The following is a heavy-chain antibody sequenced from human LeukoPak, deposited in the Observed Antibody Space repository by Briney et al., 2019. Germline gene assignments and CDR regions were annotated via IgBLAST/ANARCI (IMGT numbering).Heavy chain of an antibody. CDR3: TAVDYSNFVSGY. D-gene: IGHD4-11*01. CDR2: IKSKTDGGTT. CDR1: QVCLRNVW. Sequence: PGGSLRLSCKAPQVCLRNVWMSWRRQAPGKGLEWVGRIKSKTDGGTTDYAAPVKGRFTISRDDSKATLYLQMDSLKTEHTAFYYCTAVDYSNFVSGYWGQGTLVTVSS. J-gene: IGHJ4*02. V-gene: IGHV3-15*01.